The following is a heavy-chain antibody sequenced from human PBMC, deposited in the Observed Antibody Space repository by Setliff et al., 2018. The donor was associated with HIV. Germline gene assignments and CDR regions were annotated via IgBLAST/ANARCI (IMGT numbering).Heavy chain of an antibody. J-gene: IGHJ3*02. CDR3: ARGNVVAPAAMPGDI. CDR2: INTKTGNQ. CDR1: GYTFTSYA. Sequence: ASVKVSCKASGYTFTSYAMNWVRQAPGQGLEWMGWINTKTGNQTYAQGFTGRFVLSLDTSVSTAYLQISSLKAEDTAVYYCARGNVVAPAAMPGDIWGQGTMVTVSS. D-gene: IGHD2-2*01. V-gene: IGHV7-4-1*02.